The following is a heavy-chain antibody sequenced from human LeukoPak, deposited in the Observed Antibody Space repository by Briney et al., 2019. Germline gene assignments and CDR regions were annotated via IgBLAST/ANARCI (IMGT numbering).Heavy chain of an antibody. J-gene: IGHJ4*02. CDR1: GGTFSSYA. D-gene: IGHD2-21*01. CDR2: IIPIFATA. Sequence: ASVKVSCKASGGTFSSYAISWVRQAPGQGLEWMGGIIPIFATANYAQKFQGRVTITADESTSTAYMELSSLRAEDTAVYYCAKELNRGLPDYWGQGTLVTVPS. CDR3: AKELNRGLPDY. V-gene: IGHV1-69*13.